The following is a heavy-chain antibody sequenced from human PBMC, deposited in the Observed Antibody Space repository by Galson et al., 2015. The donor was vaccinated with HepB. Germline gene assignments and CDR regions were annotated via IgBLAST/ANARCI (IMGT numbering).Heavy chain of an antibody. CDR2: IIPIFGTA. V-gene: IGHV1-69*06. J-gene: IGHJ5*02. D-gene: IGHD2-15*01. CDR3: ARNGYCSGGSCYSRDDWFDP. Sequence: SVKVSCKASGGTFSSYAISWVRQAPGQGLEWMGGIIPIFGTANYAQKFQGRVTITADKSTSTAYMELSSLRSEDTAVYYCARNGYCSGGSCYSRDDWFDPWGQGTLVTVSS. CDR1: GGTFSSYA.